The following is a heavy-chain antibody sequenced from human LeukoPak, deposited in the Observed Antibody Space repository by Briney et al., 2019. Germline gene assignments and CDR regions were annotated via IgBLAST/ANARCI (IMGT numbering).Heavy chain of an antibody. D-gene: IGHD3-22*01. CDR1: GFTFSSYA. CDR2: ISYDGGNK. J-gene: IGHJ1*01. CDR3: ARGDYYDSSMGYFQH. V-gene: IGHV3-30-3*01. Sequence: PGGSLRVSCAASGFTFSSYAMHWVRQAPGNGLEWVAVISYDGGNKYYADSVKGRFTISRDNSKNTLYLQMNSLRAEDTAVYYCARGDYYDSSMGYFQHWGQGTLVTVSS.